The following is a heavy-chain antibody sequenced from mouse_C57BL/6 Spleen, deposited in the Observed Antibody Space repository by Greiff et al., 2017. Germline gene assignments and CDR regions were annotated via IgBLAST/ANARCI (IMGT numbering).Heavy chain of an antibody. CDR2: FYPGSGSI. Sequence: VQLQQSGAELVKPGASVKLSCKASGYTFTEYTIHWVKQRSGQGLEWIGWFYPGSGSIKYTEKFKDKATLTADKSSRTVYIELSRLTSEDSAVYCCARHEDGDYDYAWFAYWGQGTLVTVSA. D-gene: IGHD2-4*01. V-gene: IGHV1-62-2*01. CDR1: GYTFTEYT. J-gene: IGHJ3*01. CDR3: ARHEDGDYDYAWFAY.